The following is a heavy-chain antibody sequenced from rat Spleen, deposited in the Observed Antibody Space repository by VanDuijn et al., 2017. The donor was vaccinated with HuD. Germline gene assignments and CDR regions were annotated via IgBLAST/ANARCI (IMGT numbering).Heavy chain of an antibody. J-gene: IGHJ2*01. V-gene: IGHV5-29*01. CDR3: TRENYGSYFDY. CDR2: ISYDGSSI. D-gene: IGHD1-3*01. CDR1: GFTFSDYY. Sequence: EVQLVESDGGLVQPGRSLKLSCAASGFTFSDYYMAWVRQAPTKGLEWVATISYDGSSIYYRDSVKGRFTFSRDNAKSTLYLQMDSLRSEDTATYYCTRENYGSYFDYWGQGVMVTVSS.